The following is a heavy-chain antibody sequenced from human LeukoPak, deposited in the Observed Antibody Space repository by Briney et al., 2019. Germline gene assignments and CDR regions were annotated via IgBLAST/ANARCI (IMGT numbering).Heavy chain of an antibody. Sequence: PGGSLRLSCAASGFTFSSYSMNWVRQAPGKGLEWVSYISSSSSTIYYADSVKGRFTISRDNAKNSLYLQMNSLRAEDTAVYYCARLGFCSSTSCYTHFDYWGQGTLVTVSS. CDR1: GFTFSSYS. CDR3: ARLGFCSSTSCYTHFDY. D-gene: IGHD2-2*02. CDR2: ISSSSSTI. J-gene: IGHJ4*02. V-gene: IGHV3-48*04.